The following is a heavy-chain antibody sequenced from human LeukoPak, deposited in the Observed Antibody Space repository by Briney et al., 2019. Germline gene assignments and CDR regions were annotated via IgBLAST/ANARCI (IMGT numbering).Heavy chain of an antibody. CDR2: ISGFGENT. CDR3: AKGGHYSWFDP. Sequence: GGSLRLSFAASGFTFSSSAMSWVRQAPGKGLELVSTISGFGENTYYADSVKGRFTISRDNFKSALFLQMNSLRAEDTAVYYCAKGGHYSWFDPWGQGTLVIVSS. CDR1: GFTFSSSA. V-gene: IGHV3-23*01. D-gene: IGHD1-26*01. J-gene: IGHJ5*02.